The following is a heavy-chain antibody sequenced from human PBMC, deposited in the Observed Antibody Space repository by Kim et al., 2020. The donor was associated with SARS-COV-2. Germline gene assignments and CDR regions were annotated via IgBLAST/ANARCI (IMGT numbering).Heavy chain of an antibody. CDR3: ERVRYFDWLLEAYYFDY. V-gene: IGHV3-74*01. Sequence: GGSLRLSCAASGFTFSSYWMHWVRQAQGKGLVWVSRINSDGSSTSYADSVKGRFTISRDNAKNTLYLQMNSLRAEDTAVYYCERVRYFDWLLEAYYFDYWSQGTLVTVSS. J-gene: IGHJ4*02. D-gene: IGHD3-9*01. CDR1: GFTFSSYW. CDR2: INSDGSST.